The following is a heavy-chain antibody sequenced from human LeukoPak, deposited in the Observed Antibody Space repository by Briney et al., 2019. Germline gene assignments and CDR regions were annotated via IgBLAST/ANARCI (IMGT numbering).Heavy chain of an antibody. CDR3: ATISGELLSTTVTTWVAIDY. J-gene: IGHJ4*02. V-gene: IGHV1-2*02. CDR1: GYAFTDYY. CDR2: INPNSGGT. D-gene: IGHD4-17*01. Sequence: ASVKVSCKASGYAFTDYYMHWVRQAPGQGLEWMGWINPNSGGTNYAQKFQGRVTMTRDTSISTAYMVLSRLRSDDTAVYYCATISGELLSTTVTTWVAIDYWGQGTLVTVSS.